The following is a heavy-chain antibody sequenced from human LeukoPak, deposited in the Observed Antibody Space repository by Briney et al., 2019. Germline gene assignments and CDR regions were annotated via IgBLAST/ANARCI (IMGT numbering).Heavy chain of an antibody. D-gene: IGHD3-9*01. Sequence: SVKVSCKVSGGTFSSYAISWVRQAPGQGLEWMGGIIPIFGTANYAQKFQGRVTITADESTSTAYMELSSLRSEDTAVYYCARDGYYDIKYYFDYWGQGTLVTVSS. CDR3: ARDGYYDIKYYFDY. J-gene: IGHJ4*02. CDR1: GGTFSSYA. V-gene: IGHV1-69*13. CDR2: IIPIFGTA.